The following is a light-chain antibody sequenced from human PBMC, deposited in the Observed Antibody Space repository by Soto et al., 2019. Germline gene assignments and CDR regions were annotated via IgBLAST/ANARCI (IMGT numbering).Light chain of an antibody. V-gene: IGKV3-11*01. Sequence: ETVLTQSPATLSLSPGERATLSCRASQSVSSYLAWYQQKPGQAPRLLIYDASNRATGIPARFSASGSGTDFTLTISDVQPEDFALYYCHQRQSWPRTFGQGTKVDIK. J-gene: IGKJ1*01. CDR3: HQRQSWPRT. CDR2: DAS. CDR1: QSVSSY.